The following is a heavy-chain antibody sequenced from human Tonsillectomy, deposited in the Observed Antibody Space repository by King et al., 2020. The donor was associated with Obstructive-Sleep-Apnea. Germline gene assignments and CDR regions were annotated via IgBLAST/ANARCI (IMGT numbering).Heavy chain of an antibody. CDR2: IKSKTDGGTT. CDR3: TTPIAVAGLDY. D-gene: IGHD6-19*01. V-gene: IGHV3-15*01. CDR1: GFTLSDAW. J-gene: IGHJ4*02. Sequence: DVQLVESGGGLVKPGGSLRLSCAASGFTLSDAWMIWVRQAPGKGLEWVGRIKSKTDGGTTNYAAPVKGRFIISTDDSKNTVYLQMNSLKTDDTAVYYCTTPIAVAGLDYWGQGTLVTVSS.